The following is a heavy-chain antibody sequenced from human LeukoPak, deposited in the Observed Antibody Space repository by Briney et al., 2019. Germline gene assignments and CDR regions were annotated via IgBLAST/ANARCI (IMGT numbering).Heavy chain of an antibody. CDR1: GFSFSAYG. Sequence: PGGSLRLSCGASGFSFSAYGMHWVRQAPGKGLEWVALIWNAGTNTYYADSVKGRFTISRDNSKNTLYLQMNSLRAEDTAVYYCASEYCSGGSCYSPLNYWGQGTLVTVSS. CDR2: IWNAGTNT. D-gene: IGHD2-15*01. J-gene: IGHJ4*02. V-gene: IGHV3-33*01. CDR3: ASEYCSGGSCYSPLNY.